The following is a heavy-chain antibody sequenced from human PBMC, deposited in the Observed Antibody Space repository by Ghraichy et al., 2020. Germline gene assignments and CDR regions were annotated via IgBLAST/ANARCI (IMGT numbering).Heavy chain of an antibody. Sequence: ASVKVSCKASGYTFTGYYMHWVRQAPGQGLEWMGRINPNSGGTNYAQKFQGRVTMTRDTCISTAYMELSRLRSDDTAVYYCARQGPAGRYYYYYGMDVWGQGTTVTVSS. CDR2: INPNSGGT. CDR3: ARQGPAGRYYYYYGMDV. CDR1: GYTFTGYY. V-gene: IGHV1-2*06. J-gene: IGHJ6*02.